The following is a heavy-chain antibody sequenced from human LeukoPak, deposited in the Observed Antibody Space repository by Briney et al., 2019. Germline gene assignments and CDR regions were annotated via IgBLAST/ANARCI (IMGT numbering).Heavy chain of an antibody. CDR1: GFTYSTYS. Sequence: GGSLRLSCAASGFTYSTYSMNWVRQAPGKGLEWVSFISRDGGTIDYADSVKGRFTISRDNSKNTLYLQMNSLRAEDTAVYYCAKGAPYSSGWSMGDGDAFDIWGQGTMVTVSS. J-gene: IGHJ3*02. CDR3: AKGAPYSSGWSMGDGDAFDI. D-gene: IGHD6-19*01. V-gene: IGHV3-48*01. CDR2: ISRDGGTI.